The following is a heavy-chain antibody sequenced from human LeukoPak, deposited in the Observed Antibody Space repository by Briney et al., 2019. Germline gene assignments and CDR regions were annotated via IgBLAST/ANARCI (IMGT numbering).Heavy chain of an antibody. CDR3: ARRMTTVTKRVYFDY. J-gene: IGHJ4*02. D-gene: IGHD4-17*01. Sequence: PSETLSFTCTVSGGSISSGTYYWSWIRQPAGQGLEWIGRIYTSGSTNYNPSLKSRVTISLDTSKNQFSLNLSSVTAADTAVYYCARRMTTVTKRVYFDYWGQGTLVTVSS. CDR1: GGSISSGTYY. CDR2: IYTSGST. V-gene: IGHV4-61*02.